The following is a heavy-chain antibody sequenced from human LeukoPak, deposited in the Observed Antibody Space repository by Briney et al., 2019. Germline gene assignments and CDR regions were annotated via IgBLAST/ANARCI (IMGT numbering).Heavy chain of an antibody. V-gene: IGHV4-59*01. D-gene: IGHD5-12*01. CDR3: ARVREYSGYNGFDY. CDR1: GGSISSYY. CDR2: IYYSGSA. Sequence: SETLSLTCTVSGGSISSYYWSWIRQPPGKGLEWIGYIYYSGSANYNPSLKSRVTISVDTSKNRFSLNLSSVTAADTAVYYCARVREYSGYNGFDYWGQGALVTVSS. J-gene: IGHJ4*02.